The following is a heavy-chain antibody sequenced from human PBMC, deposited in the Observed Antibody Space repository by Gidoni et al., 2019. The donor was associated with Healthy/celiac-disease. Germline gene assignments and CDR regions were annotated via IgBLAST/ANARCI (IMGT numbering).Heavy chain of an antibody. V-gene: IGHV4-34*01. CDR1: GGSSSGYY. D-gene: IGHD4-17*01. CDR3: ARLAQYPTVTTGVLIDY. Sequence: QVQLQQWGAGLLKPSETLSLTCAVYGGSSSGYYWSWIRQPPGKGLEWIGEINHSGSTNYNPSLKSRVTISVDTSKNQFSLKLSSVTAADTAVYYCARLAQYPTVTTGVLIDYWGQGTLVTVSS. J-gene: IGHJ4*02. CDR2: INHSGST.